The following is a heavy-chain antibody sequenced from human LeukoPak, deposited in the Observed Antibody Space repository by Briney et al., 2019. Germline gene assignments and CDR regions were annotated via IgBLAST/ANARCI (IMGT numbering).Heavy chain of an antibody. CDR2: VKQDGSEK. D-gene: IGHD5-12*01. V-gene: IGHV3-7*01. CDR3: ARDRPPDRWLGLAY. Sequence: GGSLRLSCAASGFSFSTYWMSWARQAPGKGLEWVANVKQDGSEKYYVDSVKGRFTISRDNAKNSLFLQMNSLRAEDTAVYYCARDRPPDRWLGLAYWGQGTLVTVSS. J-gene: IGHJ4*02. CDR1: GFSFSTYW.